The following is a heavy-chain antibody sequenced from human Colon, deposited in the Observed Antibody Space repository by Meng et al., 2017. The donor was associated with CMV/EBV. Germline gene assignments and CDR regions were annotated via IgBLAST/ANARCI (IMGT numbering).Heavy chain of an antibody. Sequence: GGSLRLSCAASGFNFSSCGIHWVRQAPGKGLEWVTFIGSDGSDKYYADSVKGRFTISRDNSKNTMYLQMNSLRTEDTALYYCAKDRTWKQYFFATWGQGTLVTVSS. D-gene: IGHD1-1*01. CDR3: AKDRTWKQYFFAT. V-gene: IGHV3-30*02. CDR2: IGSDGSDK. J-gene: IGHJ4*02. CDR1: GFNFSSCG.